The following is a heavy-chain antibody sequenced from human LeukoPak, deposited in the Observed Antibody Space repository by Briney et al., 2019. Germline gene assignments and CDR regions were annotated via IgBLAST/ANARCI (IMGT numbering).Heavy chain of an antibody. CDR1: GYTFTGYY. CDR2: INPNSGGT. CDR3: AKIAVAWTNWFDP. J-gene: IGHJ5*02. D-gene: IGHD6-19*01. Sequence: ASVKVSCKASGYTFTGYYMHWVRQAPGQGLEWMGRINPNSGGTNYAQKFQGRVTMTRDTSISTAYMELSRLRSDDTAVYYCAKIAVAWTNWFDPWGQGTLVTVSS. V-gene: IGHV1-2*06.